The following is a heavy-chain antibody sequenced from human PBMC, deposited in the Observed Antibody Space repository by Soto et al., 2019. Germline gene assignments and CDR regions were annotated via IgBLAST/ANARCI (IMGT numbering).Heavy chain of an antibody. CDR2: IYYSGST. D-gene: IGHD7-27*01. J-gene: IGHJ3*02. Sequence: SETLSLTCTVSGGSISSGDYYWSWIRQPPGKGLEWIGYIYYSGSTYYNPSLNSRVTISVDTSKNQFSLKLSSVTAADTAVYYCARPQAALGIFAFDIWGQGTMVT. V-gene: IGHV4-30-4*01. CDR3: ARPQAALGIFAFDI. CDR1: GGSISSGDYY.